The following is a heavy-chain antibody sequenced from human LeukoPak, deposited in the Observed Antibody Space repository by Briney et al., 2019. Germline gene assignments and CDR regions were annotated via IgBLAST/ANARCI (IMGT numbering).Heavy chain of an antibody. CDR3: ARVDSSSYSRY. J-gene: IGHJ4*02. V-gene: IGHV3-7*01. D-gene: IGHD6-13*01. Sequence: GGSLRLSCAASGFTFSSYWMSWVRQAPGKGLEWVANIKQDGSEKYYVDSVKGRFTISRDNAKNSLHLQMNSLRAEDTAVYYCARVDSSSYSRYWGQGTLVTVSS. CDR2: IKQDGSEK. CDR1: GFTFSSYW.